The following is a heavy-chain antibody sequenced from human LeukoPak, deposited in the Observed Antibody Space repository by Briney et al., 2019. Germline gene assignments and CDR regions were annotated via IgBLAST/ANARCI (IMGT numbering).Heavy chain of an antibody. CDR2: INHSGST. Sequence: SETLSLTCAVYGGSFSGYYWSWIRQPPGKGLEWIGEINHSGSTNYNPSLKSRVTISVDTSKNQFSLKLSSVTAADTAVYYCARHNSIGALRYFDWLSHPVDYWGQGTLVTVSS. D-gene: IGHD3-9*01. V-gene: IGHV4-34*01. CDR3: ARHNSIGALRYFDWLSHPVDY. J-gene: IGHJ4*02. CDR1: GGSFSGYY.